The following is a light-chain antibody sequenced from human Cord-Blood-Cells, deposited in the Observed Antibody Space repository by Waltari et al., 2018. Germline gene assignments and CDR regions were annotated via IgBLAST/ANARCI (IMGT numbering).Light chain of an antibody. J-gene: IGKJ4*01. Sequence: DIVMTQSPDSLAVSLGETATQNCNSRQSVLYISNNKNYLAWYQQKPGQPPKLLIYWASTRESGVPDRFSGSGSGTDFTLTISSLQAEDVAVYYCQQYYSTPLTFGGGTKVEIK. CDR3: QQYYSTPLT. CDR1: QSVLYISNNKNY. CDR2: WAS. V-gene: IGKV4-1*01.